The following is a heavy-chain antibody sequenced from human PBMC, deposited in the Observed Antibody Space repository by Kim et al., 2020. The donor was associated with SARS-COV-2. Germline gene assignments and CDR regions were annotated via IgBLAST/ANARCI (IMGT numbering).Heavy chain of an antibody. CDR2: ISYDGSNK. J-gene: IGHJ4*02. D-gene: IGHD2-2*01. CDR1: GFTFSSYA. V-gene: IGHV3-30-3*01. CDR3: ARGLVVVPAAMGLMDY. Sequence: GGSLRLSCAASGFTFSSYAMHWVRQAPGKGLEWVAVISYDGSNKYYADSVKGRFTISRDNSKNTLYLQMNSLRAEDTAVYYCARGLVVVPAAMGLMDYWGQGTLVTVSS.